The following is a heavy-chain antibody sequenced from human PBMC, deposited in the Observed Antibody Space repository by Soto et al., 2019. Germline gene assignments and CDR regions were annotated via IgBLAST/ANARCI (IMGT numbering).Heavy chain of an antibody. CDR2: VSTSGRST. CDR3: VKQAHGLDGVAFDY. J-gene: IGHJ4*02. V-gene: IGHV3-64D*06. D-gene: IGHD2-15*01. CDR1: GFLFSEST. Sequence: GGCLRLSCSASGFLFSESTIDWVRKVPGKGLEAISAVSTSGRSTYYADSVKDRFTISRDNSKNTLFLQMGSLRPEDTAIYYCVKQAHGLDGVAFDYWGQGNQVTVSS.